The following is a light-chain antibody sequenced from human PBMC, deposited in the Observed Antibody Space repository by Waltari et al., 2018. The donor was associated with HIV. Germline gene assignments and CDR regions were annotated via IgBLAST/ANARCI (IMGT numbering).Light chain of an antibody. CDR3: QSSDSTLSGSV. CDR2: KTK. Sequence: QSVLTQPPSVSGAPGQWVTLSCTGGNSNIGTHEVHWYQQLPGTAPQLLIYKTKNRPSGVPDRVSGSKSGTSASLAITGLQAEDEADYYGQSSDSTLSGSVFGGGTKLTVL. V-gene: IGLV1-40*01. J-gene: IGLJ2*01. CDR1: NSNIGTHE.